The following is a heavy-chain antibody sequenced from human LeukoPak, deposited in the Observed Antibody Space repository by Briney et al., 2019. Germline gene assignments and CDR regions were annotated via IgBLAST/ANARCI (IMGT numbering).Heavy chain of an antibody. CDR1: AGSISGYY. Sequence: SSETLSLTCTVCAGSISGYYWTWIRQPPGKGLEWIGYIYYTGRTNYNPSLKSRVDISLDTSKNQFSLQLNSVTAADTAVYYCARWFCSGGSCRGAVDYWGQGTLVTVSS. J-gene: IGHJ4*02. CDR3: ARWFCSGGSCRGAVDY. CDR2: IYYTGRT. V-gene: IGHV4-59*01. D-gene: IGHD2-15*01.